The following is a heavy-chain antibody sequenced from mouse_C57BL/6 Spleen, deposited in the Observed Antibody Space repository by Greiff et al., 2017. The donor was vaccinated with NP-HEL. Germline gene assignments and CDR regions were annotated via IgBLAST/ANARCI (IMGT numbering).Heavy chain of an antibody. CDR2: ISSGSSTL. D-gene: IGHD1-1*01. J-gene: IGHJ1*03. CDR1: GFTFSDYG. Sequence: EVQGVESGGGLVKPGGSLKLSCAASGFTFSDYGMHWVRQAPEKGLEWVAYISSGSSTLYYADTVKGRFTISRDNAKNTLFLQMTSLRSEDTAMYYCARPYGSSPRYFDVWGTGTTVTVSS. CDR3: ARPYGSSPRYFDV. V-gene: IGHV5-17*01.